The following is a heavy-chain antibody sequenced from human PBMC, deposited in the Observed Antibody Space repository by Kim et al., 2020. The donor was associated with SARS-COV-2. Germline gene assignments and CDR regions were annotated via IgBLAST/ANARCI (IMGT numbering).Heavy chain of an antibody. CDR3: AGLTYTETGHAFDI. D-gene: IGHD3-9*01. J-gene: IGHJ3*02. V-gene: IGHV4-4*07. CDR2: IYPSGNT. CDR1: GGSNSNYY. Sequence: SETLSLTCTVSGGSNSNYYWNWIRQPAGKGLEWIGRIYPSGNTNYSPSLKSRVTLSLDTSKNQFSLKLTSVTAADTAVYYCAGLTYTETGHAFDIWGQGTMVTVSS.